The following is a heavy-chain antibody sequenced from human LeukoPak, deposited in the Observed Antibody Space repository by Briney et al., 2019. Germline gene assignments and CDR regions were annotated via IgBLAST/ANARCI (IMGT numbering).Heavy chain of an antibody. Sequence: GGSLRLSCAASGFTFSSYAMSWVRRAPGKGLEWVSAISGSGGSTNYADSVKGRFTISRDNSKDTVYLQMNNLRAEDTALYYCAKDSSGIAAASFNVWGQGTMVIVSS. CDR3: AKDSSGIAAASFNV. J-gene: IGHJ3*01. D-gene: IGHD6-13*01. V-gene: IGHV3-23*01. CDR2: ISGSGGST. CDR1: GFTFSSYA.